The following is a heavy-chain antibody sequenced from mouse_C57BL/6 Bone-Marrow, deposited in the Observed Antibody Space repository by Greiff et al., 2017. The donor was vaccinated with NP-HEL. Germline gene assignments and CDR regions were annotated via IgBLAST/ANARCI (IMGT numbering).Heavy chain of an antibody. Sequence: EVNVVESGGGLVQPGGSLKLSCAASGFTFSDYYMYWVRQTPEKRLEWVAYISNGGGSTYYPDTVKGRFTISRDNAKNTLYLQMSRLKSEDTAMYYCASLRGYGNHAWFAYWGQGTLVTVSA. V-gene: IGHV5-12*01. J-gene: IGHJ3*01. CDR1: GFTFSDYY. D-gene: IGHD2-10*02. CDR2: ISNGGGST. CDR3: ASLRGYGNHAWFAY.